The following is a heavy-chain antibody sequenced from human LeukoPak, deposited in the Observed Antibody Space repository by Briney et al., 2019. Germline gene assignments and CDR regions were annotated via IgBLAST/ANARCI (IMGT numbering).Heavy chain of an antibody. J-gene: IGHJ4*02. CDR2: IYYSGST. CDR3: ARGYCSGGSCYEY. D-gene: IGHD2-15*01. V-gene: IGHV4-39*07. CDR1: GGSISSISSNNYH. Sequence: SETLSLTCIVSGGSISSISSNNYHWGWIRQPPGKGLEWIGSIYYSGSTYYNPSLKSRVTISVDRSKNQFSLKLSSVTAADTAVYYCARGYCSGGSCYEYWGQGTLVTVSS.